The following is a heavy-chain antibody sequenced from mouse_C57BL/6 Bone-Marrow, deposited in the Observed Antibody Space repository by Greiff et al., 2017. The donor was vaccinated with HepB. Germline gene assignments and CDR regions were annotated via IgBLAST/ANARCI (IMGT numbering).Heavy chain of an antibody. Sequence: VQLQQSGAELVRPGASVKLSCKASGYTFTSYWMHWVKQRPGQGLEWIGNINPSNGGTNYNEKFKSKATLTVDKSSSTAYMQLSSLTSEDSAVYYCARRVGPDTRWFAYWGQGTLVTVSA. CDR3: ARRVGPDTRWFAY. J-gene: IGHJ3*01. CDR1: GYTFTSYW. V-gene: IGHV1-53*01. CDR2: INPSNGGT. D-gene: IGHD1-1*02.